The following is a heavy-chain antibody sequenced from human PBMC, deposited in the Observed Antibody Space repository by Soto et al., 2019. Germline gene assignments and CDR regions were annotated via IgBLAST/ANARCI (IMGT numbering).Heavy chain of an antibody. V-gene: IGHV3-33*01. CDR1: GFTFSSYG. Sequence: LRLSCAASGFTFSSYGMHWVRQAPGKGLEWVAVIWYDGSNKYYADSVKGRFTISRDNSKNTLYLQMNSLRAEDTAVYYCASDRGGGAGGINHALDYWGQGTLVTVSS. CDR3: ASDRGGGAGGINHALDY. D-gene: IGHD2-21*01. J-gene: IGHJ4*02. CDR2: IWYDGSNK.